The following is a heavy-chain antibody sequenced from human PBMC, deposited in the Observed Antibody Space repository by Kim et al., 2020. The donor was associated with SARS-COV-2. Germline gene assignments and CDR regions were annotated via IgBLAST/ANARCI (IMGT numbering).Heavy chain of an antibody. Sequence: SETLSLTCAVYGGSFSGYYWSWIRQPPGKGLEWIGEINHSGSTNYNPSLKSRVTISVDTSKNTFSLKLSSVTAADTAVYYCARFRGGWLRFETFDYWGQGTLVTVSS. CDR3: ARFRGGWLRFETFDY. J-gene: IGHJ4*02. CDR1: GGSFSGYY. CDR2: INHSGST. V-gene: IGHV4-34*01. D-gene: IGHD5-12*01.